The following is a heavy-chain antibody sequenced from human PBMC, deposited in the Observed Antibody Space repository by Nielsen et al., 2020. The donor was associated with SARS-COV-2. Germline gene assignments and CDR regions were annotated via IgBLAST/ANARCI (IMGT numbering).Heavy chain of an antibody. D-gene: IGHD3/OR15-3a*01. CDR3: AREGTGYYHEY. CDR1: GFTFANYG. CDR2: ISYDGSRQ. V-gene: IGHV3-30*03. J-gene: IGHJ4*02. Sequence: GGSLRLSCAASGFTFANYGIHWVRQVAGKGLEWVAFISYDGSRQYYADSVKGRFTISKDYSKNTLYLDMSSLRPEDTALYYCAREGTGYYHEYWGQGTLVTVS.